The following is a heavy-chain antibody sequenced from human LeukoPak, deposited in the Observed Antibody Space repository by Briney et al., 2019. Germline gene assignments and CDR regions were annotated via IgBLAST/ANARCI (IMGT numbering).Heavy chain of an antibody. D-gene: IGHD6-13*01. CDR3: ARDLGIAAAGTYTLQH. CDR2: IYHSGNT. V-gene: IGHV4-4*02. Sequence: SETLSLTCAVSGGSISSSNWWSWVRQPPGKGLEWIGEIYHSGNTNYNPSLKSRVTISVDKSKNQFSLKLSSVTAADTAVYYCARDLGIAAAGTYTLQHWGQGTLVTVSS. CDR1: GGSISSSNW. J-gene: IGHJ1*01.